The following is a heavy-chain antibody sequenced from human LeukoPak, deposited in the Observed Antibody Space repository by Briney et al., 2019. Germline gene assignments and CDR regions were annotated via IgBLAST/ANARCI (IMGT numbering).Heavy chain of an antibody. CDR3: ARGGEYGDYYFDY. V-gene: IGHV1-2*02. D-gene: IGHD4-17*01. CDR1: GYTFSGYY. CDR2: INPNSGGT. J-gene: IGHJ4*02. Sequence: GASVKVSCKASGYTFSGYYLHWMRQAPGQGLEWMGWINPNSGGTNYAQKFQGRVTMTRDTSISTAYMELSRLRSDDTAVYYCARGGEYGDYYFDYWGQGTLVTVSS.